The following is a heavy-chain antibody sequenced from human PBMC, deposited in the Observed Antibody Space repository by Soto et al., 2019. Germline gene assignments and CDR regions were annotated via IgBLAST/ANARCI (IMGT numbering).Heavy chain of an antibody. D-gene: IGHD1-26*01. CDR1: GYTFSSYW. Sequence: EVQLVQSGAEVKKPGESLKISCKGSGYTFSSYWIAWVRQVPGKGLEWLGIIYPGDSEARYSPSLQGQVTFSVDKSMSIAYLHWSGLKASDSAIFYCARYDGGYTYGLDVWCQGTTVIVSS. CDR3: ARYDGGYTYGLDV. CDR2: IYPGDSEA. V-gene: IGHV5-51*01. J-gene: IGHJ6*02.